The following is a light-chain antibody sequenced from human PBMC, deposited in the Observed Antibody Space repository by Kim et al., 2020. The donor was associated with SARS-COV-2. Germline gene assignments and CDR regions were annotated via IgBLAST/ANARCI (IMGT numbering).Light chain of an antibody. CDR2: DVT. V-gene: IGLV2-14*01. CDR1: INDVGDYSY. Sequence: QSALTQPASVSGSPGQSITISCSGSINDVGDYSYVSWYRQHPGKAPQLMIYDVTKRPSGVSNRFSGSKSANAASLTISGLQAEDEADYYCSSYTGSNTLFGGGTQLTVL. J-gene: IGLJ2*01. CDR3: SSYTGSNTL.